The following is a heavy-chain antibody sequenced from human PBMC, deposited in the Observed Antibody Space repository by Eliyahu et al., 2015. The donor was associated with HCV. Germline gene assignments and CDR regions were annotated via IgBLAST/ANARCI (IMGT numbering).Heavy chain of an antibody. J-gene: IGHJ5*02. CDR2: IHYSGST. Sequence: QVQLQESGPGLVKPSEXLSLACXVXGGSIPXYYGTWNRQPPGKGLEWIGYIHYSGSTNYNPPLKSRVTISIDTSKNQFSLSLTSVTAADTAVYYCASGGGGIAVAGTGGWFDPWGQGTLVTVYS. CDR3: ASGGGGIAVAGTGGWFDP. D-gene: IGHD6-19*01. CDR1: GGSIPXYY. V-gene: IGHV4-59*01.